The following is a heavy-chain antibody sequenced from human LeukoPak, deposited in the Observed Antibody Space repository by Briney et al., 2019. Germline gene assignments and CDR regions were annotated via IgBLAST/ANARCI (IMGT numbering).Heavy chain of an antibody. Sequence: SETLSLTCAVYGGSCSGYYWSWIRQPPGKGLEWIGEINHSGSTNYNPSPKSRVTISVDTSTNQFSLTLTSVTGADTAVYYCARFRYCSGGSCYSSVWFDPWGQGNLVTVSS. V-gene: IGHV4-34*01. CDR3: ARFRYCSGGSCYSSVWFDP. D-gene: IGHD2-15*01. CDR1: GGSCSGYY. J-gene: IGHJ5*02. CDR2: INHSGST.